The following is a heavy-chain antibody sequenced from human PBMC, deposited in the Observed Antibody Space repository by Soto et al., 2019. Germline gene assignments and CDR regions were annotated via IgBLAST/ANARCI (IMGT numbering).Heavy chain of an antibody. CDR2: INHSVST. J-gene: IGHJ4*01. V-gene: IGHV4-34*01. CDR3: ATDNSDTSGYSYVDY. CDR1: GGSFSGYY. D-gene: IGHD3-22*01. Sequence: PSETLSLTCAVYGGSFSGYYWSWIRQPPGKGLEWIGEINHSVSTNYNPSLKSRATISVDTSKNQFSLKLSSVTAADTAVYYCATDNSDTSGYSYVDYWGQGTLVTFSS.